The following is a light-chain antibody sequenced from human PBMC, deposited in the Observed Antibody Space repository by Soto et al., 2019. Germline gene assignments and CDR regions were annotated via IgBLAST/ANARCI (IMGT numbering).Light chain of an antibody. Sequence: QSVPTQPASVSGSPGQSITISCTGSSSDVGAYKFVSWYQQIPGKAPKLMIYDVSYRPSGVSNRFSGSKSGNTASLTISGLQTEDEADYYCNSYTTSDTWVFGGVTKLTVL. CDR2: DVS. J-gene: IGLJ3*02. CDR3: NSYTTSDTWV. V-gene: IGLV2-14*01. CDR1: SSDVGAYKF.